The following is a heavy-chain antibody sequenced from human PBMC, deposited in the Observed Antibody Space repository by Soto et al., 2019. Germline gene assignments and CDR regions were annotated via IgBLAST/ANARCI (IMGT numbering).Heavy chain of an antibody. J-gene: IGHJ4*02. CDR2: SRSKGYGGTT. CDR1: GFTFGAYA. D-gene: IGHD5-12*01. Sequence: GGSLRLSCTTSGFTFGAYALSWFRQAPGKGLEWVGFSRSKGYGGTTEFAASVRGRFTISRDDSNSIAYLQMNSLKTEDTAVYYCTRGMYTAYETAPLFFDYWGQGTLVTVSS. V-gene: IGHV3-49*03. CDR3: TRGMYTAYETAPLFFDY.